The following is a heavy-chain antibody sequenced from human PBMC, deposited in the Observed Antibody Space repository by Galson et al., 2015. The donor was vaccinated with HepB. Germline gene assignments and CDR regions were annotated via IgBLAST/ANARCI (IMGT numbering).Heavy chain of an antibody. CDR1: GFTLSSYE. J-gene: IGHJ4*02. CDR3: ARPLGDGYNSDFYFDY. V-gene: IGHV3-48*03. D-gene: IGHD5-24*01. Sequence: SLRLSCAASGFTLSSYEMNWVRQAPGKGLEWVSYISSSGSTIYYADSVKGRFTISRDNAKNSLYLQMNSLRAEDTAVYYCARPLGDGYNSDFYFDYWGQGTLVTVSS. CDR2: ISSSGSTI.